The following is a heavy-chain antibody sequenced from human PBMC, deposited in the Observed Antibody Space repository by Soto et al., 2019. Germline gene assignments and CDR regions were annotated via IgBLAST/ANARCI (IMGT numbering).Heavy chain of an antibody. Sequence: SETLSLTCTVSGASISNYYWSWIRQPPGKGLEWIGYIYYSGSGSTNYNPSLKSRVTISVDTSKNPFTMKTISVTTADTAVYFCAREGNLGRWIQPLDSWGQGTLVTVSS. CDR2: IYYSGSGST. V-gene: IGHV4-59*01. D-gene: IGHD2-2*03. CDR3: AREGNLGRWIQPLDS. CDR1: GASISNYY. J-gene: IGHJ4*02.